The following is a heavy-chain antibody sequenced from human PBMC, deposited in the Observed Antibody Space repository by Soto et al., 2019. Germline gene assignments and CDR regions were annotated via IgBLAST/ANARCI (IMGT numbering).Heavy chain of an antibody. CDR1: GFTFSSYG. CDR3: ARGATSPSY. J-gene: IGHJ4*02. Sequence: EVQLLESGGGLVQPGGSLRLSCAASGFTFSSYGMSWVRQAPGKGLEWVSAISSSGGSAYYADSVKGRFTIYRDNSKNTLYLQMNSLRAEDTAVYYCARGATSPSYWGQGTLVTVSS. CDR2: ISSSGGSA. V-gene: IGHV3-23*01.